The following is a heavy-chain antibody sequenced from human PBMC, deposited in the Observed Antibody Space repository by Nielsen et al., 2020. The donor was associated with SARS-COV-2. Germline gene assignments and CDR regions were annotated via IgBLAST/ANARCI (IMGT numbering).Heavy chain of an antibody. CDR3: AKDMGRVVLRVHQLKGPFDY. D-gene: IGHD2-21*01. J-gene: IGHJ4*02. V-gene: IGHV3-11*01. CDR1: GFVLSDHF. Sequence: GGSLRLSCAASGFVLSDHFMSWIRQAPGKGLEWISYISNRQSGSVTFYADSVKGRFTISRDNAKNSLYLQMNSLRAEDTAFYFCAKDMGRVVLRVHQLKGPFDYWGQGTLSPSPQ. CDR2: ISNRQSGSVT.